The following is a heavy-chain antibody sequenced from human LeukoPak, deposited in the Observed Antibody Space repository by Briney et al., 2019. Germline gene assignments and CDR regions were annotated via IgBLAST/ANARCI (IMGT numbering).Heavy chain of an antibody. J-gene: IGHJ4*02. CDR2: ISWDGGST. Sequence: GGSLRLSCAASGFTFDDYAMHWVRQAPGKGLEWVSLISWDGGSTYYADSVKGRFTISRDNSKNSLYLQMNSLRAEDTALYYCAKMGTSGYQSDYWGQGTLATVSS. CDR3: AKMGTSGYQSDY. V-gene: IGHV3-43D*03. D-gene: IGHD3-3*01. CDR1: GFTFDDYA.